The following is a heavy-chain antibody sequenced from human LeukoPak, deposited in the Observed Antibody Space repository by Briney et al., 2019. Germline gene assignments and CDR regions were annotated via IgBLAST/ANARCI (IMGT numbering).Heavy chain of an antibody. CDR1: GYTFTSYY. D-gene: IGHD6-13*01. J-gene: IGHJ4*02. Sequence: ASVKVSCKASGYTFTSYYMHWVRQAPGQGLEWMGIINPSGGSTSYAQEFQGRVTMTRDTSTSTVYMELSSLRSEDTAVYYCARDSAWYSSSWVFDYWGQGTLVTVSS. CDR3: ARDSAWYSSSWVFDY. CDR2: INPSGGST. V-gene: IGHV1-46*01.